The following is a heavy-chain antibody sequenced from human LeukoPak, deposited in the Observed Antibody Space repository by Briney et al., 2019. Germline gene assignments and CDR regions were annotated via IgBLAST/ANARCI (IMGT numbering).Heavy chain of an antibody. CDR1: GFTFSSYS. V-gene: IGHV3-21*01. CDR3: ARESSLSRYYDSSGYGY. D-gene: IGHD3-22*01. J-gene: IGHJ4*02. CDR2: ISSSSSYI. Sequence: PGGSLRLSCAASGFTFSSYSMNWVRQAPGKGLEWVSSISSSSSYIYYADSVKGRFTISRDNAKNSLYLQMNSLRAEDTAVYYCARESSLSRYYDSSGYGYWGQGTLVTVSS.